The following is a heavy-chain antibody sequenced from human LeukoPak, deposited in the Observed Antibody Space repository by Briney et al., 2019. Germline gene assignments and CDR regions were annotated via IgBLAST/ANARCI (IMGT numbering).Heavy chain of an antibody. V-gene: IGHV1-69*06. D-gene: IGHD5-24*01. CDR2: IIPIFGTA. CDR1: GYTFTGYY. Sequence: SVKVSCKASGYTFTGYYMHWVRQAPGQGLEWMGGIIPIFGTANYAQKFQGRVTITADKSTSTAYMELSSLRSEDTAVYYCARDRVEMATISDAFDIWGQGTMVTVSS. CDR3: ARDRVEMATISDAFDI. J-gene: IGHJ3*02.